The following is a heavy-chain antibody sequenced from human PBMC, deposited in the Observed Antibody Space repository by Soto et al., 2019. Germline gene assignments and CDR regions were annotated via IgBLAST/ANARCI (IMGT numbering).Heavy chain of an antibody. CDR2: ITSSGTTI. Sequence: QVQLVESGGGLVKPGGSLRLSCAASGFTFSDYDMSWIRQAPGKGLEWVSYITSSGTTIYYADSVQSRFTISRDNAKNSVYLQMKSLRAEDTAVYYCATTAKDSSTSHHSPQIIFDYWGQGTLVTVSS. CDR3: ATTAKDSSTSHHSPQIIFDY. D-gene: IGHD2-2*01. V-gene: IGHV3-11*01. CDR1: GFTFSDYD. J-gene: IGHJ4*02.